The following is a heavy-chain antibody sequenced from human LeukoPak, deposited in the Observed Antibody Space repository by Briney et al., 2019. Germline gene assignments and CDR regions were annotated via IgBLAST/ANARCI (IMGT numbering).Heavy chain of an antibody. J-gene: IGHJ6*02. Sequence: PGRSLRLSCAASGFTFSSYGMHWVRQAPGKGLEWVAVISYDGSNKYYADSVKGRFTISRDNSKNTLYLQMNGLRAEDTAVYYCAKLGPLGMDVWGQGTTVTVSS. V-gene: IGHV3-30*18. CDR2: ISYDGSNK. CDR3: AKLGPLGMDV. CDR1: GFTFSSYG.